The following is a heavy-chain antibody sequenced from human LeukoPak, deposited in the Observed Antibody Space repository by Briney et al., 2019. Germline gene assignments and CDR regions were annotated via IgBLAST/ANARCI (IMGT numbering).Heavy chain of an antibody. D-gene: IGHD3-16*01. CDR2: ISSSGNVI. Sequence: GGSLRLSCAGSGFTFSIYEMNWVRQAPGKGLEWVSYISSSGNVIYYADSVKGRFTISRDNAKNSLYLQMNSLRAEDTAVYYCARDFGEDYAVDYWGQGTLVTVSS. CDR3: ARDFGEDYAVDY. V-gene: IGHV3-48*03. CDR1: GFTFSIYE. J-gene: IGHJ4*02.